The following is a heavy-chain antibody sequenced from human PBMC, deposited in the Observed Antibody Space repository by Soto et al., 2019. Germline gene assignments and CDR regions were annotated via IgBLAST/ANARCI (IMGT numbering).Heavy chain of an antibody. Sequence: GGSLILSCAAAGVTFSCSSMHLVRQASGKGLEWVGRIRSKANSYATAYAASVKGRFTISRDDSKNTAYLQMNSLKTEDTAVYYCTRLRFPPLTDYCTGGRCPPRNYGMDVWGQGTTVTVSS. D-gene: IGHD2-8*02. V-gene: IGHV3-73*01. J-gene: IGHJ6*02. CDR3: TRLRFPPLTDYCTGGRCPPRNYGMDV. CDR2: IRSKANSYAT. CDR1: GVTFSCSS.